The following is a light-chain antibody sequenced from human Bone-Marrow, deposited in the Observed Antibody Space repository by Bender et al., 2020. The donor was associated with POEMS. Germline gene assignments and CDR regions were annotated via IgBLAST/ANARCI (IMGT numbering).Light chain of an antibody. CDR3: SSFTSSRALHVV. V-gene: IGLV2-14*01. CDR2: EVT. CDR1: RSDIGVYNH. Sequence: QSALTQPPSASGSPGQSVTISCTGTRSDIGVYNHVSWYQQHPGKAPKLILYEVTKRPSGVSNRFSGSKSGNTASLTISGLQAEDEADYYCSSFTSSRALHVVFGGGTRLTVL. J-gene: IGLJ2*01.